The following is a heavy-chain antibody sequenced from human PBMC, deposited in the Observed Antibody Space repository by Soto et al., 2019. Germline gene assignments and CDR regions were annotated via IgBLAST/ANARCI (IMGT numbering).Heavy chain of an antibody. D-gene: IGHD2-15*01. CDR2: MHYSGST. J-gene: IGHJ6*03. CDR1: GGSISSYY. Sequence: SETLSLTCTVSGGSISSYYWSWIRQPPGKGLEWIGYMHYSGSTYYNPSLKSRVTISVDTSKNQFSLKLSSVTAADTAVYYCATVDRYCYYYMDVWAKGPRSPSP. CDR3: ATVDRYCYYYMDV. V-gene: IGHV4-59*01.